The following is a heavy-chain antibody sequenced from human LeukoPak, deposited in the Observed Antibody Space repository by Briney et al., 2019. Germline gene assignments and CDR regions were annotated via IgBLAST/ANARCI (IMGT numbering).Heavy chain of an antibody. V-gene: IGHV5-51*01. J-gene: IGHJ4*02. CDR3: ARESKDGYNNFDS. CDR1: GYSFTSYW. CDR2: VYPGDSDT. Sequence: GESLKISCKGSGYSFTSYWIGWVRQMPGKGLEWMGIVYPGDSDTRYSPSFQSQVTISVDKSISTAYLQWSSLKASDTAMYFCARESKDGYNNFDSWGQGTLVTVSS. D-gene: IGHD5-24*01.